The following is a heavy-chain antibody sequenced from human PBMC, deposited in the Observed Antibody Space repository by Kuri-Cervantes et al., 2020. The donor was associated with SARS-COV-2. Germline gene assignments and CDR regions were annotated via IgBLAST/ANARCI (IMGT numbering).Heavy chain of an antibody. J-gene: IGHJ6*03. CDR3: AREDQDYYYLDV. CDR1: GFTFSSYW. V-gene: IGHV3-7*01. Sequence: GESLKISCAASGFTFSSYWMSWVRQAPGKGLEWVANIKQDGSEKYYVDSVKGRFTISRDNAKNSVYLQMDSLRDEDTAVYYCAREDQDYYYLDVWGRGTTVTVSS. CDR2: IKQDGSEK.